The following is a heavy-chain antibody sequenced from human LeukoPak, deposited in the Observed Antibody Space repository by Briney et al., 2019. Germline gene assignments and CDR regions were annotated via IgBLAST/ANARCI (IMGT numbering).Heavy chain of an antibody. J-gene: IGHJ4*02. Sequence: SQTLSLTCTVSDGSISSGGYYWSWIRQPPGKGLEWIGYIYHSGSTYYNPSLKSRVTISVDRSKNQFSLKLSSVTAADTAVYYCAREGVAAPLDYWGQGTLVTVSS. D-gene: IGHD6-6*01. V-gene: IGHV4-30-2*01. CDR3: AREGVAAPLDY. CDR1: DGSISSGGYY. CDR2: IYHSGST.